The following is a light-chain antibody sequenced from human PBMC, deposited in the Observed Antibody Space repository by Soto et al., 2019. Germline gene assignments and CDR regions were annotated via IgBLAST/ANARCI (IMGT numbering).Light chain of an antibody. V-gene: IGKV1-39*01. Sequence: DIQMTQSPSSLSASVRDSVTITCRASQNIRNYLNWYQQKPGRAPKILIYAASSLQSGVPSRFSGGGSGTHFTLTITSLQPEDFATYYCQQSYSSPWTFGQGTKVEIK. J-gene: IGKJ1*01. CDR1: QNIRNY. CDR3: QQSYSSPWT. CDR2: AAS.